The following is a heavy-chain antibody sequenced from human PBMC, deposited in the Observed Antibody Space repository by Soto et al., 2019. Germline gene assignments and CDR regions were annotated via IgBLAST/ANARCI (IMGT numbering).Heavy chain of an antibody. J-gene: IGHJ4*02. CDR2: ISSSSSYI. V-gene: IGHV3-21*01. D-gene: IGHD3-10*01. CDR1: GFTFSSYS. Sequence: GGSLRLSCAASGFTFSSYSMNWVRQAPGKGLEWVSSISSSSSYIYYADSVKGRFTISRDNAKNSLYLQMNSLRAEDTAVYYCASRAMVRGTEPFDYWGQGTLVTVSS. CDR3: ASRAMVRGTEPFDY.